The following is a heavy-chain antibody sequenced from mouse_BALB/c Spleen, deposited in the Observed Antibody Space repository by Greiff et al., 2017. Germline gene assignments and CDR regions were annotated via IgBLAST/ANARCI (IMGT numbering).Heavy chain of an antibody. CDR3: ARDWREVRCAY. Sequence: VQLKESGPGLVAPSQSLSITCTVSGFSLTSYGVHWVRQPPGKGLEWLGVIWAGGSTNYNSALMSRLSISKDNSKSQVFLKMNSLQTDDTAMYYCARDWREVRCAYWGQGTLVTVSA. D-gene: IGHD2-14*01. J-gene: IGHJ3*01. CDR1: GFSLTSYG. V-gene: IGHV2-9*02. CDR2: IWAGGST.